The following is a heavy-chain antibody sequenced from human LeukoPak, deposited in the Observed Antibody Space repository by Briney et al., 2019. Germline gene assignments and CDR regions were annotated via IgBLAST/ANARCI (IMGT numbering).Heavy chain of an antibody. Sequence: ASVKLSCNGSGHTSTTYGINWVRQGTGQGLEWMGWMNPDSGNSGYAQKFQGRVTMTRNTSISTVYMELSSLRSEDTAVYYCAMTGRLYGLSWFDPWGQGTLVTVSS. CDR3: AMTGRLYGLSWFDP. CDR2: MNPDSGNS. D-gene: IGHD4-17*01. CDR1: GHTSTTYG. V-gene: IGHV1-8*01. J-gene: IGHJ5*02.